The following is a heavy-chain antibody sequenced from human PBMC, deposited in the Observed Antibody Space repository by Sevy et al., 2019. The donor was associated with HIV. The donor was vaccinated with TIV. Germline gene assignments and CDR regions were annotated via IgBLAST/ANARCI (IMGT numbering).Heavy chain of an antibody. CDR3: ARFVDIVATISPDRYGMDV. D-gene: IGHD5-12*01. Sequence: ASVKVSCKASGYTFTGYYMHWVRQAPGQGLEWMGWINPNSGGTNYAQKFQGRVTMTRDTSISTAYMELSRLRSDDTAVYYCARFVDIVATISPDRYGMDVWGQGTTVTVSS. V-gene: IGHV1-2*02. CDR1: GYTFTGYY. CDR2: INPNSGGT. J-gene: IGHJ6*02.